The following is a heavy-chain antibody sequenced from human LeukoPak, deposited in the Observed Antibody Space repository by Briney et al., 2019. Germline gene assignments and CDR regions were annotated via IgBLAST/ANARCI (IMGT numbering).Heavy chain of an antibody. CDR3: ARVGDEVAYTRGYLDH. V-gene: IGHV3-53*04. CDR1: GGSISSYY. D-gene: IGHD5-12*01. J-gene: IGHJ4*02. Sequence: ETLSLTCTVSGGSISSYYWSWIRQPPGKGLEWVSVIYMGGTTYYADSVKGRFTISRHSSKNTLYLQMNSLRAKDTAVYHCARVGDEVAYTRGYLDHWGQGTLVTVSS. CDR2: IYMGGTT.